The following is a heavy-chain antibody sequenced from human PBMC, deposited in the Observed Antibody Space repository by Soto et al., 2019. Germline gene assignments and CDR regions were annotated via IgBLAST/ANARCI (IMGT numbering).Heavy chain of an antibody. D-gene: IGHD1-7*01. CDR1: GGSFSGYY. CDR3: ASRDPGTSVDY. CDR2: IYRTGST. V-gene: IGHV4-34*01. J-gene: IGHJ4*02. Sequence: SETLSLTCAVYGGSFSGYYWSWIRQPPGQGLEWIGEIYRTGSTNYNPSLKSRVTISLDKSENQFSLKVTSLTAADTAVYYCASRDPGTSVDYWGQGTLVTVAS.